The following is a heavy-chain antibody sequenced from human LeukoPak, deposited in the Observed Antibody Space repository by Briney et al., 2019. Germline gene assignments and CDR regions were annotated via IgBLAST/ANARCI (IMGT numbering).Heavy chain of an antibody. J-gene: IGHJ1*01. CDR3: AKDLPNPGTSRHFQY. Sequence: GGPLRLSCAASGFTFTSYAMSWVRQAPGKGLEWVSSISGSGGSTYYADSVKGRFTTSRDNSKNTLYLQMNSLRAEDTAVYYCAKDLPNPGTSRHFQYWGQGTLVTVSS. D-gene: IGHD2-8*01. CDR2: ISGSGGST. CDR1: GFTFTSYA. V-gene: IGHV3-23*01.